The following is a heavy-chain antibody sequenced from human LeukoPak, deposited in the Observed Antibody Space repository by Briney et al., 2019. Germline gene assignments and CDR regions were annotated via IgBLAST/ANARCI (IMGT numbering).Heavy chain of an antibody. J-gene: IGHJ5*02. CDR1: GVSIHDFY. CDR3: ARQPGTWYGYFAP. V-gene: IGHV4-59*08. Sequence: SETLSLTCTVSGVSIHDFYWSWIRQPPGKGLEWIGYIYTSGTTHYNPSLQGRVTLSVDTSKKQFSLTLKSVTAADAAIYYCARQPGTWYGYFAPWGQGTLVTVSS. D-gene: IGHD5-18*01. CDR2: IYTSGTT.